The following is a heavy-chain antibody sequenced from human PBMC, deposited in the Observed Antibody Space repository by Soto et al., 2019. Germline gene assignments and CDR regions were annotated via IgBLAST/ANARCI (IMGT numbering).Heavy chain of an antibody. Sequence: SVKVSCKASGYSFSSYGITWVRQAPGQGLEWLGWISPYNDDTKYAQRLQGRVTMTTDTSTRTAYMDIRGLRSDDTAIYYCARGGYYDSSGARNYHYYGMDVWGQGTTVTVSS. J-gene: IGHJ6*02. CDR1: GYSFSSYG. V-gene: IGHV1-18*01. D-gene: IGHD3-22*01. CDR2: ISPYNDDT. CDR3: ARGGYYDSSGARNYHYYGMDV.